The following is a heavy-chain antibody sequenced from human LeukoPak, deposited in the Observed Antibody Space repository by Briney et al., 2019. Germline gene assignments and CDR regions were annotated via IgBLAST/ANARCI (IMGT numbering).Heavy chain of an antibody. CDR3: ARVGLRECFDY. CDR1: GFTFNTYG. V-gene: IGHV3-23*01. Sequence: GGSLRLSCAASGFTFNTYGMSWVRQAPGKGLEWVSAISGSGDNTDYADSVKGRFTISRDNSKNTLYLQMNSLRAEDTAVYYCARVGLRECFDYWGQGTLVTVSS. CDR2: ISGSGDNT. J-gene: IGHJ4*02. D-gene: IGHD3-10*01.